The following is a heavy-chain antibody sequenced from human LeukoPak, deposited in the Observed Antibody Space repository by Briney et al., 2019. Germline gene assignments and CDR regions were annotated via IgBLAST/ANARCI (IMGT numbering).Heavy chain of an antibody. D-gene: IGHD4-17*01. CDR3: ARVPPDYGAQVGAFDI. Sequence: GGSLRLSCAASGFTFSSYSMNWVRQAPGKGLEWVSSISSSSSYIYYADSVKGRFTISRDNAKNSLYLQMNSLRAEDTAVYYCARVPPDYGAQVGAFDIWGQGTMVTVSS. V-gene: IGHV3-21*01. J-gene: IGHJ3*02. CDR2: ISSSSSYI. CDR1: GFTFSSYS.